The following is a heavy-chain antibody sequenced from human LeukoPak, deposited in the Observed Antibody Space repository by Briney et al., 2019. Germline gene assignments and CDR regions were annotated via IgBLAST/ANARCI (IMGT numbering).Heavy chain of an antibody. CDR3: ARGFSKWELDLFDY. J-gene: IGHJ4*02. D-gene: IGHD1-26*01. Sequence: GGSLRLSXAASGFTFSSYEMNWVRQAPGKGLEWVSYISSSGSTIYYADSVKGRFTISRDNAKNSLYLQMNSLRAEDTAVYYCARGFSKWELDLFDYWGQGTLVTVSS. CDR2: ISSSGSTI. V-gene: IGHV3-48*03. CDR1: GFTFSSYE.